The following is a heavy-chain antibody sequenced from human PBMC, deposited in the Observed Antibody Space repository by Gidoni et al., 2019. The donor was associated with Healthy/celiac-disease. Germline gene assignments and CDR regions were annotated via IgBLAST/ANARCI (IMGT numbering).Heavy chain of an antibody. Sequence: QVQLVQSGAEVKKPGSSVKVSCKASGGHFSSYAISWVQQAPGQGLEWMGGIIPIFGTANYAQKFQGRVTITADESTSTAYMELSSLRSEDTAVYYCARYTSPTTVTTSVNYYDYYMDVWGKGTTVTVSS. V-gene: IGHV1-69*01. J-gene: IGHJ6*03. D-gene: IGHD4-4*01. CDR2: IIPIFGTA. CDR3: ARYTSPTTVTTSVNYYDYYMDV. CDR1: GGHFSSYA.